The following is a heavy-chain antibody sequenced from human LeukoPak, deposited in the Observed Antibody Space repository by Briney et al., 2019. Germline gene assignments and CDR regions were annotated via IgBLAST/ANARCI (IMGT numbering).Heavy chain of an antibody. CDR3: AKGTMVRGVINGYYYYMDV. J-gene: IGHJ6*03. D-gene: IGHD3-10*01. CDR1: GFTVSSNY. V-gene: IGHV3-53*01. CDR2: MYRGGST. Sequence: PGGSLRLSCAASGFTVSSNYMSWVRQAPGKGLEWVSVMYRGGSTYYADSVKGRFTISRDNSKNTLYLQMNSLRAEDTAVYYCAKGTMVRGVINGYYYYMDVWGKGTTVTISS.